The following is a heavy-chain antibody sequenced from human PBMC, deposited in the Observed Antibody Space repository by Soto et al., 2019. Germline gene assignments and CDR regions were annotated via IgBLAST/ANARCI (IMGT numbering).Heavy chain of an antibody. CDR3: ARAQWGLRYFDWLSQEAGYAFDI. V-gene: IGHV1-18*01. CDR2: ISAYNGNT. D-gene: IGHD3-9*01. Sequence: QVQLVQSGAEVKKPGASVKVSCKASGYTFTSYGISWVRQAPGQGLEWMGWISAYNGNTNYAQKLQGRVTMTTDTATRTAYMELRRLRSDDTAVYYCARAQWGLRYFDWLSQEAGYAFDIWGQGTMVTVSS. CDR1: GYTFTSYG. J-gene: IGHJ3*02.